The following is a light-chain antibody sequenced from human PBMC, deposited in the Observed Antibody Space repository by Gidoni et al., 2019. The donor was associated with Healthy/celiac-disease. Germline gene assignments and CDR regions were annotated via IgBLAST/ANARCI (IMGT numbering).Light chain of an antibody. CDR2: LGS. V-gene: IGKV2-28*01. J-gene: IGKJ1*01. CDR1: QSLLHSNGYNY. Sequence: DIVMPKSRLSMPVTPGEPASISCRSSQSLLHSNGYNYLDWYLQKPGQSPRLLIYLGSKRASGVSDRFSGSGSGPDFTLKISRLEAADVVVYCFMQALQTRTFGQGTKLEIK. CDR3: MQALQTRT.